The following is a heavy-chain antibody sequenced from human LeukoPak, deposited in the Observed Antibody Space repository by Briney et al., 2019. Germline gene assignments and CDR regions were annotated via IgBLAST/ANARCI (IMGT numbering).Heavy chain of an antibody. CDR1: GGSIRSYY. V-gene: IGHV4-59*08. CDR3: ARQGDCSGGSCYPYYYYGMDV. CDR2: IDYSGST. D-gene: IGHD2-15*01. Sequence: SETLSLTCTVSGGSIRSYYWSWIRQPPGKGLDWMGDIDYSGSTNYNPSLKSRVTISVDTSKNQFSLTLSSVTAADTAVYYCARQGDCSGGSCYPYYYYGMDVWGQGTTVTVSS. J-gene: IGHJ6*02.